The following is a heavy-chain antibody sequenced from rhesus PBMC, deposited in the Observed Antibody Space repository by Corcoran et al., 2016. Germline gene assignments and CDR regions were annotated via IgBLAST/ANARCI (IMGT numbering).Heavy chain of an antibody. V-gene: IGHV4S7*01. CDR2: IYGSIGST. J-gene: IGHJ4*01. D-gene: IGHD6-13*01. CDR3: ARDGGIAAEFDY. Sequence: QVQLQESGPGLVKPSEPLSLTCAVSGGSFSAMYYCTWFGHPPGKGLEWIGNIYGSIGSTYYNPSRKSRVTISKDTSKNQFSLKLSSVTAADTAVYYCARDGGIAAEFDYWGQGVLVTVSS. CDR1: GGSFSAMYY.